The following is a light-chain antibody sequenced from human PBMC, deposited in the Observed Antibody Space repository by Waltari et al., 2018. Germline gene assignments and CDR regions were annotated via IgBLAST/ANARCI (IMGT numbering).Light chain of an antibody. CDR3: QHYVRLPVT. Sequence: EIVLTQSPGTLSLSPGERVTLSCRASQSVSRALAWYQPKPGQAPRLLLYGASTRATGIPDRFRGSGSGTDFSLTISRLEPEDFAVYYCQHYVRLPVTFGQGTKVEIK. V-gene: IGKV3-20*01. CDR2: GAS. J-gene: IGKJ1*01. CDR1: QSVSRA.